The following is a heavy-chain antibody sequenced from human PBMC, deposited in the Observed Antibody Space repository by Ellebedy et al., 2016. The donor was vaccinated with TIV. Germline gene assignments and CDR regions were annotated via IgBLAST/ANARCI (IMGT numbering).Heavy chain of an antibody. CDR3: ARHLEILDYYYGMDV. V-gene: IGHV5-51*01. Sequence: GESLKISCKASGYIFTDYWIAWVRQMPGKGLEWMGIIYPGDSDTRYSPSFQDQVTISADKSISTAYLQWSSLKASDTAMYYSARHLEILDYYYGMDVWGQGTTVTVSS. CDR1: GYIFTDYW. J-gene: IGHJ6*02. CDR2: IYPGDSDT.